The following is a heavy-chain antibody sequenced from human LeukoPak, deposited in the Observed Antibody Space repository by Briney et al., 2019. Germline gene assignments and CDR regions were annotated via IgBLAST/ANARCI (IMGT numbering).Heavy chain of an antibody. CDR1: GFIFSNYE. V-gene: IGHV3-30*02. CDR3: ASYGPVYYYMDV. CDR2: IRYDGSNK. J-gene: IGHJ6*03. D-gene: IGHD4-17*01. Sequence: GGSLRLSCAASGFIFSNYEMNWVRQAPGEGLEWVAFIRYDGSNKYYADSVKGRFTISRDNAKNSLYLQMNSLRAEDTAVYYCASYGPVYYYMDVWGKGTTVTVSS.